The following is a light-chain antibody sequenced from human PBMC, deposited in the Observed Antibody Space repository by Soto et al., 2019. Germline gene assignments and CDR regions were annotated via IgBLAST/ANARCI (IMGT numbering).Light chain of an antibody. CDR1: QSVSSN. J-gene: IGKJ4*01. CDR2: GAS. CDR3: QQYNNWPPLT. V-gene: IGKV3D-15*01. Sequence: EIVMTQSPATLSVSPGERATLSCRASQSVSSNLAWYQQKPGQAPRLIIYGASTRATGIPARFSGSGSGTEFTLTISSLQSDDFVVYYCQQYNNWPPLTFGGGTKVEIK.